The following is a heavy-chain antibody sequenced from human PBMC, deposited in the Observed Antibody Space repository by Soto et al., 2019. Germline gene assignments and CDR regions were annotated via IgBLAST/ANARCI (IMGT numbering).Heavy chain of an antibody. CDR2: MYHSGST. V-gene: IGHV4-30-2*01. J-gene: IGHJ6*02. CDR1: GGSISSGGYS. D-gene: IGHD2-2*01. Sequence: PSETLSLTCAASGGSISSGGYSWSWIRQPPGKGLEWIGYMYHSGSTYYNPSLKSRVTISIDRSKNQFSLKLSSVTAADTAVYYCARQGLVPAASYYYGMDVWGQGTTVTVYS. CDR3: ARQGLVPAASYYYGMDV.